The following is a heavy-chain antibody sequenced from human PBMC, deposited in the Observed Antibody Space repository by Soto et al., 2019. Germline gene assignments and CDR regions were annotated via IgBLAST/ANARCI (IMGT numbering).Heavy chain of an antibody. CDR1: GGSLSSGDYY. J-gene: IGHJ5*02. CDR2: IYYSGST. CDR3: ARAMVVTKNWFDP. D-gene: IGHD2-21*02. Sequence: SETLSLTCTVSGGSLSSGDYYWSWIRQPPGKGLEWIGYIYYSGSTYYNPSLKSRVTISVDTSKNQFSLKLSSVTAADTAVYYCARAMVVTKNWFDPWGQGTLVTVSS. V-gene: IGHV4-30-4*01.